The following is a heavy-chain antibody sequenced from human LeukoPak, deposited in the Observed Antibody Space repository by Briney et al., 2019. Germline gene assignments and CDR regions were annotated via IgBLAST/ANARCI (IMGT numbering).Heavy chain of an antibody. V-gene: IGHV3-30*02. J-gene: IGHJ4*02. Sequence: GGSLRLSCAASGFTFSSYGMHWVRQAPGKGLEWVACIRYDGSNKYYADSVKGRFTISRDNSKNTLYLQMNSLRAEDTAVYYCAKDRGLGLTGDEAGDYWGQGTLVTVSS. D-gene: IGHD7-27*01. CDR1: GFTFSSYG. CDR3: AKDRGLGLTGDEAGDY. CDR2: IRYDGSNK.